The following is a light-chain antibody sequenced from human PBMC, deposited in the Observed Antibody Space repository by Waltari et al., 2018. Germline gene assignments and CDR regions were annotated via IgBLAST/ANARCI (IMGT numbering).Light chain of an antibody. CDR1: GSNLGAGYD. J-gene: IGLJ2*01. Sequence: QSVLTQPPSVSGAPGQRVSISCTGSGSNLGAGYDVHWYQQHPGKAPKLLNYGTDTRPTGVPDRFFGSQSGTSASLAITALQAEDEAEYYCQSYDTSLSVVFGGGTKLTVL. CDR3: QSYDTSLSVV. CDR2: GTD. V-gene: IGLV1-40*01.